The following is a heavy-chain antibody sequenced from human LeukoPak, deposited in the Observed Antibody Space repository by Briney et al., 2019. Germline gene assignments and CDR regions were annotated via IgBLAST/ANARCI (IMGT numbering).Heavy chain of an antibody. J-gene: IGHJ3*02. CDR2: INPSGGST. Sequence: ASVKVSCKASGCTFTSYYMHWVRQAPGQGLEWMGIINPSGGSTSYAQKFQGRVTMTRDTPTSTVYMELSSLRSEDTAVYYCARDSTLAAAGPFDAFDIWGQGTMVTVSS. CDR3: ARDSTLAAAGPFDAFDI. V-gene: IGHV1-46*01. CDR1: GCTFTSYY. D-gene: IGHD6-13*01.